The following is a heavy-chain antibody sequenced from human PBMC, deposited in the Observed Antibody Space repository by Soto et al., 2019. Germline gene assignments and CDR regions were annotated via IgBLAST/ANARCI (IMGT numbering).Heavy chain of an antibody. V-gene: IGHV5-51*01. Sequence: GESLKISCRTSGYSFSRHWIAWVRQMPGKGLEWMGTIYPGDSEPRYTPPFQGLSTISADKSADTGYLRWSRLRASDTGMYSCASHGVSGWVCFNNLGVWGQGTTVTVSS. CDR3: ASHGVSGWVCFNNLGV. CDR2: IYPGDSEP. CDR1: GYSFSRHW. J-gene: IGHJ6*02. D-gene: IGHD2-8*02.